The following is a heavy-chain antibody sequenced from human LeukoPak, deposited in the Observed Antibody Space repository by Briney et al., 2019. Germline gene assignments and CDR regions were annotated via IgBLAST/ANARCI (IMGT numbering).Heavy chain of an antibody. J-gene: IGHJ4*02. Sequence: PGGSLRLSCAASGFTFDDYGMSWVRQAPGKGLEWVSGINWNGGSTGYADSVKGRFTISRDNAKNPLYLQMNSLRAEDTALYYCARVPVPAAIWISDYWGQGTLVTVSS. D-gene: IGHD2-2*02. CDR2: INWNGGST. V-gene: IGHV3-20*04. CDR3: ARVPVPAAIWISDY. CDR1: GFTFDDYG.